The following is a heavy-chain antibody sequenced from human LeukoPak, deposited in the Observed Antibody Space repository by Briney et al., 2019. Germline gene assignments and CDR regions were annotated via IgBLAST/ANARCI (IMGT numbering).Heavy chain of an antibody. V-gene: IGHV1-18*01. CDR2: ISGYNGNT. Sequence: ASVKVSCKASGYTFTGYDISWVRQAPGQGLEWMGWISGYNGNTNYAQKLQGRVAMTTDTSTTTVYMELRSLRSDDTAVYYCARAKAEGADYWGQGTLVTVSS. J-gene: IGHJ4*02. D-gene: IGHD3-16*01. CDR1: GYTFTGYD. CDR3: ARAKAEGADY.